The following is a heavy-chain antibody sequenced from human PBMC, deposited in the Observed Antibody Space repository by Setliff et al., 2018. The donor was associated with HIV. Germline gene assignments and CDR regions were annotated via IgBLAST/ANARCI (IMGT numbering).Heavy chain of an antibody. CDR3: ARTKADGYNGVFDS. CDR2: IYYSGST. Sequence: SETLSLTCTVSGDSISSGDSYWSWIRQPPGKGLGWIGNIYYSGSTFYNPSLKSRVTISVDTSKNRFSLRLTSVTAADTAVYYSARTKADGYNGVFDSWGQGTLVTVSS. D-gene: IGHD5-12*01. CDR1: GDSISSGDSY. J-gene: IGHJ4*02. V-gene: IGHV4-30-4*08.